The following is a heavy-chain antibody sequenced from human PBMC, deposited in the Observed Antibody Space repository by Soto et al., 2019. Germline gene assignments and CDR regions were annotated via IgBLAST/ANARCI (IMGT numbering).Heavy chain of an antibody. V-gene: IGHV3-49*03. CDR2: IRSKAYGGTT. CDR1: GFTFGDYA. D-gene: IGHD2-2*01. Sequence: EVKLVESGGGLVQPGRSLRLSCTASGFTFGDYAMSWFRQAPGKGLEWVGFIRSKAYGGTTEYAASVKGRFTISRDDSKSIAYLQMNSLKTEDTAVYYCTRDRGRYCSSTSCSNYYYYYMDVWGKGTTVTVSS. J-gene: IGHJ6*03. CDR3: TRDRGRYCSSTSCSNYYYYYMDV.